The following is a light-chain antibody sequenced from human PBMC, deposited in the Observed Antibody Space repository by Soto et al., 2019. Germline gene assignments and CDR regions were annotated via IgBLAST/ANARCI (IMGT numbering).Light chain of an antibody. CDR3: QQLNSHPRT. CDR1: QGISSY. CDR2: AAS. V-gene: IGKV1-9*01. Sequence: IQLTQSPSSLSASVGDRVTITCRASQGISSYLAWYQQKPGKATKLLIYAASTLQSGVPSRFSGSGSGTDFTLTISSLQPEDFATYYCQQLNSHPRTFGQGTKVDIK. J-gene: IGKJ1*01.